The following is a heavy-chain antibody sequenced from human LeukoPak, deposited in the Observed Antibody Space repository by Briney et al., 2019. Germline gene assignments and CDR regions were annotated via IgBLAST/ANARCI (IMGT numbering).Heavy chain of an antibody. V-gene: IGHV3-30*04. CDR3: ARDLCSGGSCFPFDY. CDR1: GFTFSSYA. Sequence: GGSLRLSCAASGFTFSSYAMHWVRQAPGKGLEWVAVISYDGSNKYYADSVKGRFTISRDNSKNTLYLQMNSLRAEDTAVYYCARDLCSGGSCFPFDYWGQGTLVTVSS. J-gene: IGHJ4*02. CDR2: ISYDGSNK. D-gene: IGHD2-15*01.